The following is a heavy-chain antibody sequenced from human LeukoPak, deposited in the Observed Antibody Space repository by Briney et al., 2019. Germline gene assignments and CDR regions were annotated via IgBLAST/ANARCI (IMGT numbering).Heavy chain of an antibody. D-gene: IGHD4-17*01. V-gene: IGHV1-69*13. CDR3: ARAPTVTTGPFDY. J-gene: IGHJ4*02. Sequence: SVKVSCKASGGTFSSYAISWVRQAPGQGLEWMGGIIPIFGTANYAQKFQGRVTITADESTSTAYMELSSLRSEDTAVYYCARAPTVTTGPFDYWGQGTLVTVSS. CDR1: GGTFSSYA. CDR2: IIPIFGTA.